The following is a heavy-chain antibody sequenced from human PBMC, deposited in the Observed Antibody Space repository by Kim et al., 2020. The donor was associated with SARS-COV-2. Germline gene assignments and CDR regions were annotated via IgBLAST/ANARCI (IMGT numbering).Heavy chain of an antibody. J-gene: IGHJ4*02. V-gene: IGHV4-59*01. CDR3: ARSKSTYYDISATLDY. Sequence: LKRRVTISEDTSKNQYSLKLSSVTAADTAVYYCARSKSTYYDISATLDYWGQGTLVTVSS. D-gene: IGHD3-9*01.